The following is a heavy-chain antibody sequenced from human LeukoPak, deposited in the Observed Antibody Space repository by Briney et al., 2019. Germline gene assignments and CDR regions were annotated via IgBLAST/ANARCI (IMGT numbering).Heavy chain of an antibody. D-gene: IGHD2-2*02. Sequence: GGSLRLSCAASRFTFSSYAMSWVRQAPGKGLEWVSVISGSGGTTYYADSVKGRFTISRDNSKNTLFLQMNSLRAEDTAFYYCAKSRMTYTTSPPGEGWGQGTLVTVSP. CDR3: AKSRMTYTTSPPGEG. J-gene: IGHJ4*02. CDR2: ISGSGGTT. CDR1: RFTFSSYA. V-gene: IGHV3-23*01.